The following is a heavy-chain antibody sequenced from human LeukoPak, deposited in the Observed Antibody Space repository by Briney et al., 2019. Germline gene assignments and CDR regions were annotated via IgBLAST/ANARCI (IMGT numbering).Heavy chain of an antibody. D-gene: IGHD5-18*01. CDR3: AKSPAMAPYYFDY. V-gene: IGHV3-23*01. J-gene: IGHJ4*02. Sequence: GGSLRLSCAASGFTVSDYSMSWVRQAPGKGLEWVSAISGSGSYTDYADSVKGRFTISRDNSKNTLYLQMNSLRAEDTAVYYCAKSPAMAPYYFDYWGQGTLVTVSS. CDR1: GFTVSDYS. CDR2: ISGSGSYT.